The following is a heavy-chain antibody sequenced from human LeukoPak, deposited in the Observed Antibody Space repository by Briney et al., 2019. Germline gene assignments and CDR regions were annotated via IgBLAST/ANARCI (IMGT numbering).Heavy chain of an antibody. Sequence: GGSLRLSCAASGFIFSSYGMHWVRKAPGKGLEWVTIIWHDGSNKYYADSVKGRFTISRDNSKNTLSLQMNSLRVEDTAVYYCVRNIREYSGSGPFDYWGQGTLVTVSS. D-gene: IGHD5-12*01. CDR1: GFIFSSYG. J-gene: IGHJ4*02. CDR2: IWHDGSNK. CDR3: VRNIREYSGSGPFDY. V-gene: IGHV3-33*01.